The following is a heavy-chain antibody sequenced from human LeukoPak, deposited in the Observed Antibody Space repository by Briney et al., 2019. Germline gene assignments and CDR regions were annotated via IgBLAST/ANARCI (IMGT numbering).Heavy chain of an antibody. J-gene: IGHJ4*02. Sequence: GASVKVSCKTSGYTFTSLGISWVRQAPGQGLEWMGWISGYNGNTNYAQKLQGRVTMTIDTSTSTAYMELRSLRSDDTAVYYCARADYGSGSYVSDYWGQGTLVTVSS. CDR3: ARADYGSGSYVSDY. CDR1: GYTFTSLG. CDR2: ISGYNGNT. V-gene: IGHV1-18*01. D-gene: IGHD3-10*01.